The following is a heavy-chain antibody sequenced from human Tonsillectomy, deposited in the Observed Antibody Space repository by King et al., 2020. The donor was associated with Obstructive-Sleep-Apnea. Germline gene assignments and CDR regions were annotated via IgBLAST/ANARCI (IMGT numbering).Heavy chain of an antibody. CDR1: GFSLSNARLG. Sequence: TLKESGPVLVKPTETLTLTCTVSGFSLSNARLGVRWIRQPPGKALEWLAHIFSNDEKSYSTSLKSRLTISKDTSKSQVVLTMTNMDPVDTATYYCARIPGYSSSWFLYYYGMDVWGQGTTVTVSS. J-gene: IGHJ6*02. CDR2: IFSNDEK. CDR3: ARIPGYSSSWFLYYYGMDV. V-gene: IGHV2-26*01. D-gene: IGHD6-13*01.